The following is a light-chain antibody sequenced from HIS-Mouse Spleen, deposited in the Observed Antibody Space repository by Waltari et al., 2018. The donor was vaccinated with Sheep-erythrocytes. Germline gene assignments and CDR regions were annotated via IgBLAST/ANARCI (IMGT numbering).Light chain of an antibody. CDR1: SSDVGGYNY. CDR3: SSYTSSSTVV. CDR2: DVS. V-gene: IGLV2-14*03. J-gene: IGLJ2*01. Sequence: QSALTQPASVSGSPGQSITISCTGTSSDVGGYNYVSWYQQHPGKAPKLMIYDVSNRTHGVSNRFSGSKSGNTASLTISGLQAEDEADYYCSSYTSSSTVVFGGGTKLTVL.